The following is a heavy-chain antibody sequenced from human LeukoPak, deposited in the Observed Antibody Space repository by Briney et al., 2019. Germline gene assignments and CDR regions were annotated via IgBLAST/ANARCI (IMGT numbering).Heavy chain of an antibody. CDR2: ISYDGSNK. V-gene: IGHV3-30*18. J-gene: IGHJ6*03. D-gene: IGHD2-15*01. CDR3: AKRGGTESFYYYYYMDV. Sequence: GGSLRLSCAASGFTFSSYGMHWVRQAPGKGLEWVAVISYDGSNKYYADSVKGRFTISRDNSKNTLYLQMNSLRAEDTAEYYCAKRGGTESFYYYYYMDVWGKGTTVTVSS. CDR1: GFTFSSYG.